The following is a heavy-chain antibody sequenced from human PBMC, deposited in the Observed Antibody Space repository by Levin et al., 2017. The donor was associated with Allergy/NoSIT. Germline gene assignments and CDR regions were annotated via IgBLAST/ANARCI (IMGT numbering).Heavy chain of an antibody. CDR2: TYPGDSDT. CDR1: GYSFTTYW. J-gene: IGHJ4*02. Sequence: GESLKISCKGSGYSFTTYWIGWVRQMPGKGLEWMGTTYPGDSDTRYSPSFHGQVSISADKSISTAYLQWSSLKASDTAIYYCARGYPIDFWGQGTLVTVSS. CDR3: ARGYPIDF. V-gene: IGHV5-51*01. D-gene: IGHD5-12*01.